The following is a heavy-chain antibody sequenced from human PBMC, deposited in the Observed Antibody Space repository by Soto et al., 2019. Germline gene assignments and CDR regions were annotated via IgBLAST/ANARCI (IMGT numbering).Heavy chain of an antibody. CDR3: ARGWGYDSNDYYYAY. Sequence: QVPLVQSGAEVRKPGSSVKVSCKASGGTFSRHAISWVRQAPGQGLEWMGGIIPSFGTANHAQKFQGRVTIIADESTSTVYMELSSLRSEDTAMYYCARGWGYDSNDYYYAYWGQGTLVIVSS. D-gene: IGHD3-22*01. CDR1: GGTFSRHA. J-gene: IGHJ4*02. V-gene: IGHV1-69*01. CDR2: IIPSFGTA.